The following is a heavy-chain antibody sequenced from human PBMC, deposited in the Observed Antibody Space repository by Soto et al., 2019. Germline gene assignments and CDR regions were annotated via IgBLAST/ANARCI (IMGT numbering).Heavy chain of an antibody. V-gene: IGHV4-34*01. J-gene: IGHJ4*02. CDR2: INHSGST. CDR3: ARGPRWLRL. Sequence: QVQLQQWGAGLLKPSETLSLTCAVYGGSFSGYYWSWIRQPPGKGLEWIGEINHSGSTNYNPSLPXRXNXXVDTSKNQFSLDLSCVTAAGTGGDSCARGPRWLRLWCQGTLVAVSS. D-gene: IGHD5-12*01. CDR1: GGSFSGYY.